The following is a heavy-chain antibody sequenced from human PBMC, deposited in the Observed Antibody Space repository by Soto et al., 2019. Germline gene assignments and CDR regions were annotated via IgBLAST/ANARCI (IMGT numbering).Heavy chain of an antibody. J-gene: IGHJ4*02. CDR1: GFTFSSYS. V-gene: IGHV3-21*01. Sequence: AGGSLRVSCAASGFTFSSYSMNWVRQAPGKGLEWVSSISSSSSYIYYADSVKGRFTISRDNAKNSLYLQMNSLRAEDTAVYYCARDRAPDYSGGSRYPPFAFRGQGSLVTVSS. CDR2: ISSSSSYI. D-gene: IGHD2-15*01. CDR3: ARDRAPDYSGGSRYPPFAF.